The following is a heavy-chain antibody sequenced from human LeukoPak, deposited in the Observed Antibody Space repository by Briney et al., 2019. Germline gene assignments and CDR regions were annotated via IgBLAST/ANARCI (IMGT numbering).Heavy chain of an antibody. CDR3: ARDGGSGSYSPFDY. D-gene: IGHD3-10*01. V-gene: IGHV3-30*02. CDR1: GFTFSTYG. CDR2: IRYDGSNK. J-gene: IGHJ4*02. Sequence: PGGSLRLSCAASGFTFSTYGMHWVRQAPGKGLEWVTFIRYDGSNKYYADSVKGRFTISRDNAKNSLYLQMNSLRAEDTAVYYCARDGGSGSYSPFDYWGQGTLVTVSS.